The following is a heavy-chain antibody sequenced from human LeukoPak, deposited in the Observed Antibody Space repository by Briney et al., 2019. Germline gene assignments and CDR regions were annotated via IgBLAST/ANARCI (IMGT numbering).Heavy chain of an antibody. CDR3: AKDKDYYDSSGNFGNPTVFDY. J-gene: IGHJ4*02. D-gene: IGHD3-22*01. CDR1: GFTFSSYA. V-gene: IGHV3-23*01. Sequence: GGSLILSCAASGFTFSSYAMHWVRQAPGKGLEWVSAISGSGGSTYYADSVKGRFTISRDNSKNTLYPQVNSLRAEDTAVYYCAKDKDYYDSSGNFGNPTVFDYWGQGTLVTVSS. CDR2: ISGSGGST.